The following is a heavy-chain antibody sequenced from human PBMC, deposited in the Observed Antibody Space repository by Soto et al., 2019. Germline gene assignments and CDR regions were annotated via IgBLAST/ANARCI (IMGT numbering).Heavy chain of an antibody. CDR3: ARHGGADYDSSSYHYALGY. V-gene: IGHV5-10-1*01. CDR2: IDLTDSYT. CDR1: GYSFRNNW. J-gene: IGHJ4*02. Sequence: GESLKISCKGSGYSFRNNWITWVRQMPGKGLEWMGRIDLTDSYTSYSPSFQGPVSFSADTSINTAYLQWSSLRASDTAMYSCARHGGADYDSSSYHYALGYWGQGTPVTVSS. D-gene: IGHD3-22*01.